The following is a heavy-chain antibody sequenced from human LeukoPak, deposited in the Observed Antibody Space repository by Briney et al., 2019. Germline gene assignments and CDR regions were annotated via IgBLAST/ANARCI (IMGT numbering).Heavy chain of an antibody. CDR2: ISYDGSNK. V-gene: IGHV3-30-3*01. D-gene: IGHD3-16*02. J-gene: IGHJ4*02. CDR3: ARDAGEKIMITFGGVIVFGY. Sequence: PGGSLRLSCAASGFTFSSYAMHWVRQAPGKGLEWVAVISYDGSNKYYAYSVKGRFTISRDNSKNTLYLQMNSLRAEDTAVYYCARDAGEKIMITFGGVIVFGYWGQGTLVTVSS. CDR1: GFTFSSYA.